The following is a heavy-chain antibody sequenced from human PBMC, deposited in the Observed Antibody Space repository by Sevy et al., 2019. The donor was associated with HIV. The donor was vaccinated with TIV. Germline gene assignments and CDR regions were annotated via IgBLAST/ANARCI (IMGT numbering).Heavy chain of an antibody. CDR1: GFTFSTYD. D-gene: IGHD3-16*01. J-gene: IGHJ6*02. V-gene: IGHV3-30*18. CDR2: ISHDGSYR. CDR3: AKNRPPGGSYFSRHGMDV. Sequence: GGSLRLSCAASGFTFSTYDMHWVRQAPGKGLEWVAIISHDGSYRYYADSVRGRFCMSKDNSNNIMYLQMNGLSIEDTALYYCAKNRPPGGSYFSRHGMDVWGRGTTVTVSS.